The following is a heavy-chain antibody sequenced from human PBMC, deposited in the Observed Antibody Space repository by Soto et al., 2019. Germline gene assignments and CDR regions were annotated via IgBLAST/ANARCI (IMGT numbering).Heavy chain of an antibody. CDR1: GYTFTSYG. J-gene: IGHJ6*02. D-gene: IGHD6-6*01. CDR3: ARDAGIADRRNYYYYSGMAV. Sequence: TSVKVSCKASGYTFTSYGISWVRQAPGQGREGMGWISAYNGNTNYAQKLQGRVTMTTDTSTSTAYMELRSLRSDDTAVYYCARDAGIADRRNYYYYSGMAVWGQGTTVTVSS. V-gene: IGHV1-18*01. CDR2: ISAYNGNT.